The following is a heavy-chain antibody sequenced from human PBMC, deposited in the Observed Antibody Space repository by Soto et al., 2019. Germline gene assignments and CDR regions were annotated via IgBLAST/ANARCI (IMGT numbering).Heavy chain of an antibody. CDR1: GYTFTSYG. V-gene: IGHV1-18*01. D-gene: IGHD2-2*03. J-gene: IGHJ6*02. CDR3: VRDGYCSSTSCYETYYYGMDV. Sequence: ASVKVSCKASGYTFTSYGISWVRQAPGQGLEWMGWISAYNGNTNYAQKLQGRVTMTTDTSTSTAYMELRSLRSDDTAVYYCVRDGYCSSTSCYETYYYGMDVWGQGTTVTVSS. CDR2: ISAYNGNT.